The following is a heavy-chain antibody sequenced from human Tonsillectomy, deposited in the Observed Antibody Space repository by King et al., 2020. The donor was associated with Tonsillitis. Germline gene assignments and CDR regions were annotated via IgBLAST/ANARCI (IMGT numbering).Heavy chain of an antibody. V-gene: IGHV4-39*01. CDR3: ATYVSGSFDY. CDR1: GGSISSSDHF. J-gene: IGHJ4*02. Sequence: QLQESGPGVVKPSETLSLTCTVSGGSISSSDHFLAWIRQPPGTGLEWIGYMYYSGTLFYNPSLKSRITISGGTSENRFSLKFSSVTAADTAIYFCATYVSGSFDYWGQGALVTVSS. D-gene: IGHD1-26*01. CDR2: MYYSGTL.